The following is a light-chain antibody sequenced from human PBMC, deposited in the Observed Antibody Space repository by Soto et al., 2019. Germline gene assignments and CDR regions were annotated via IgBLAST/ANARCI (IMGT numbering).Light chain of an antibody. CDR2: AAS. Sequence: DIQMTQSPSTVSASVGDRVTITCRASQTIMSWLAWYQQQPGRAPKLLIYAASILQGGVPSRFSGSGSGSDCSRTIDSLQPTVFATYYCHQAYCFPVTCGQGTRLEI. CDR1: QTIMSW. CDR3: HQAYCFPVT. J-gene: IGKJ5*01. V-gene: IGKV1-12*01.